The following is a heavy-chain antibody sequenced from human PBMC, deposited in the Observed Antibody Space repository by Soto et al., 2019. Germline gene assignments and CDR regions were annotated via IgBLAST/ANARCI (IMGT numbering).Heavy chain of an antibody. V-gene: IGHV1-69*02. D-gene: IGHD2-15*01. CDR3: ATPGSNCSGGSCYSLDY. J-gene: IGHJ4*02. Sequence: ASVKVSCKASGGTFSSYTISWVRQAPGQGLEWMGRIIPILGIANHAQKFQGRVTITADKSTSTAYMELSSLRSEDTAVYYCATPGSNCSGGSCYSLDYWGQGTLVTAPQ. CDR2: IIPILGIA. CDR1: GGTFSSYT.